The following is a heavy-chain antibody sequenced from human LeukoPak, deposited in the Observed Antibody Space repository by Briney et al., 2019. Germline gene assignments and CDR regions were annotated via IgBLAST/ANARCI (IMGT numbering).Heavy chain of an antibody. CDR3: ARDLDSSGWYGYYYYYYGMDV. V-gene: IGHV3-21*01. Sequence: GGSLRLSGAASGFTFSSYSMNWVRQAPGKGLEWVSSISSSSSYIYYADSVKGRFTISRDNAKNSLYLQMNSLRAEDTAVYYCARDLDSSGWYGYYYYYYGMDVWGQGTTVTVSS. J-gene: IGHJ6*02. CDR1: GFTFSSYS. D-gene: IGHD6-19*01. CDR2: ISSSSSYI.